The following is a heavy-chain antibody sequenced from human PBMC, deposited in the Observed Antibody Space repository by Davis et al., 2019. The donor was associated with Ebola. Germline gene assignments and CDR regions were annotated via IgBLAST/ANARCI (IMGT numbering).Heavy chain of an antibody. Sequence: GESLKISCQGSGNSFSSHWIGWVRQMPGKGLEWMGFIFPDDSDATYSPSFQGQVTFSVDKSIRTAYLHWNSLKASDTATYYCARQGTTSWDSWGQGTLVTVSS. CDR3: ARQGTTSWDS. CDR2: IFPDDSDA. J-gene: IGHJ4*02. CDR1: GNSFSSHW. D-gene: IGHD2-2*01. V-gene: IGHV5-51*01.